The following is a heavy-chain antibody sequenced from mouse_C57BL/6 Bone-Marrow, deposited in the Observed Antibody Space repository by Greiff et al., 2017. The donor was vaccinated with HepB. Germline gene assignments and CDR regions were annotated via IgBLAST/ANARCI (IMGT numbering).Heavy chain of an antibody. Sequence: EVQRVESGPGLVKPSQSLSLTCSVTGYSITSGYYWNWIRQFPGNKLEWMGYISYDGSNNYNPSLKNRISITRDTSKNQFFLKLNSVTTEDTATYYCARHSEGNPWFAYWGQGTLVTVSA. CDR1: GYSITSGYY. D-gene: IGHD3-1*01. J-gene: IGHJ3*01. V-gene: IGHV3-6*01. CDR3: ARHSEGNPWFAY. CDR2: ISYDGSN.